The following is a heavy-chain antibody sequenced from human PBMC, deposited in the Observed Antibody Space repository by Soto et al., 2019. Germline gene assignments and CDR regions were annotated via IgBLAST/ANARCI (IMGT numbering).Heavy chain of an antibody. Sequence: SETLSLTCAVSGGSISSFNWWSWVRQTPGKGLEWIVEIYHSGTTNYNPSLKSRATISVDKSKNHFSLKLTSVTAADTAVYYCARDRVAATRTSYYGLDAWGQGTTVTVSS. D-gene: IGHD1-26*01. J-gene: IGHJ6*02. V-gene: IGHV4-4*02. CDR3: ARDRVAATRTSYYGLDA. CDR1: GGSISSFNW. CDR2: IYHSGTT.